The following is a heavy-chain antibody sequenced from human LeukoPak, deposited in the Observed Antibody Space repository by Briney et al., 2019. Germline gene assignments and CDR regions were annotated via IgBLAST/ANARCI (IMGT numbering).Heavy chain of an antibody. D-gene: IGHD6-6*01. CDR2: IKKDGSEK. CDR3: ARGASIAALSSY. CDR1: GFTFSSYF. V-gene: IGHV3-7*01. J-gene: IGHJ4*02. Sequence: GGSLRLSCAASGFTFSSYFMSWVRQAPGKGLEWVANIKKDGSEKYYVDSVKGRFTISRDNAKKSLYLQMNSLRAEDTAVYYCARGASIAALSSYWGQGTLVTVSS.